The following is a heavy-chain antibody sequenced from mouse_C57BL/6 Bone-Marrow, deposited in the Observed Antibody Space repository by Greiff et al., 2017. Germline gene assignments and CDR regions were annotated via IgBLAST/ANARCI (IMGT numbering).Heavy chain of an antibody. Sequence: QVQLQQSGPGLVAPSQSLSITCTVSGFSLTSYAISWVRQPPGQGLEWLGVIWTGGGTNYNSALKSRLSISKDNSKSQVFLKMNSLQTDDTARYYCARNNPYYYGSIAYWGQGTLVTVSA. V-gene: IGHV2-9-1*01. CDR2: IWTGGGT. D-gene: IGHD1-1*01. J-gene: IGHJ3*01. CDR1: GFSLTSYA. CDR3: ARNNPYYYGSIAY.